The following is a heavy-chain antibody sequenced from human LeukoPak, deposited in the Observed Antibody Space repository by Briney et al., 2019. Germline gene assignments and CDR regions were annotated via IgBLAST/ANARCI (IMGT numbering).Heavy chain of an antibody. CDR2: INTDGSTT. Sequence: GGSLRLSCAASGFTFSSYWMHWVRQAPGKGLVWVSRINTDGSTTYYADSVEGRFTVSRDNAKNTLYLQMNSLRAEDTAVYYCATGRGTPLGFWGQGALVTVSS. CDR3: ATGRGTPLGF. D-gene: IGHD1-26*01. V-gene: IGHV3-74*01. J-gene: IGHJ4*02. CDR1: GFTFSSYW.